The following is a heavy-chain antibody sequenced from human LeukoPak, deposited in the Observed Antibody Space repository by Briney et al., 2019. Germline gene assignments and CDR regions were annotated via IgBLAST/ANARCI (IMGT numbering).Heavy chain of an antibody. CDR1: GGSFSGYY. V-gene: IGHV4-34*01. CDR2: INQSGST. Sequence: SETLSLTCAVYGGSFSGYYWSWIRQPPGKGLEWIGEINQSGSTNYNPSLKSRVTMSVDTSKNQCSLMVSSVTAADTAVYYCARGYSGYDSTSHYYYYMDVWGKGTTVTVSS. D-gene: IGHD5-12*01. CDR3: ARGYSGYDSTSHYYYYMDV. J-gene: IGHJ6*03.